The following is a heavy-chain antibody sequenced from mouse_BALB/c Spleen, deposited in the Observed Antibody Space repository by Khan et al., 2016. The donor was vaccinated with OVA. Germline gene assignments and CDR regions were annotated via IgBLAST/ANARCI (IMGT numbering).Heavy chain of an antibody. Sequence: QIQLVQSGPELKRPGETVKISCKASGYIFTNYGMNWVKQAPEQGLKWMGWINTYTGEPTYADDFRGRFAFSLETSASTAYLQINNLKNEDTASDYCARGAFYYGRGKDGGFDYWGQGTLVTVSA. V-gene: IGHV9-3-1*01. CDR2: INTYTGEP. J-gene: IGHJ3*01. CDR3: ARGAFYYGRGKDGGFDY. D-gene: IGHD1-1*01. CDR1: GYIFTNYG.